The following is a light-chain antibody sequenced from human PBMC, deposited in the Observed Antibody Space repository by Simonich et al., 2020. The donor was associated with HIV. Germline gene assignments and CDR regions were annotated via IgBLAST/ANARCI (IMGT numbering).Light chain of an antibody. CDR3: QAWDTTTVV. CDR1: KLGDKY. V-gene: IGLV3-1*01. CDR2: EDT. Sequence: SYELTQPPSVSVSPGQTASITCSGDKLGDKYAAWYQKKSGQSPVLVIYEDTKRPSGIPDRFSGSNSGNTATLTISGTQAMDEADYYCQAWDTTTVVFGGGTKLTVL. J-gene: IGLJ2*01.